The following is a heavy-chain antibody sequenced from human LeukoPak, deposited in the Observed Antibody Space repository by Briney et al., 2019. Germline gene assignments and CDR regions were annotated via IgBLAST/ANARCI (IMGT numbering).Heavy chain of an antibody. CDR3: AGLAYCGGDCYSPIFDY. Sequence: SETLSLTCTVSGGSISSYYWSWIRQSPGKGLEWIGYIYYSGSTNYNPSLKSRVTISVDTSKNQFSLKLSSVTAADTAVYYCAGLAYCGGDCYSPIFDYWGQGTLVTVSS. J-gene: IGHJ4*02. CDR2: IYYSGST. V-gene: IGHV4-59*01. D-gene: IGHD2-21*02. CDR1: GGSISSYY.